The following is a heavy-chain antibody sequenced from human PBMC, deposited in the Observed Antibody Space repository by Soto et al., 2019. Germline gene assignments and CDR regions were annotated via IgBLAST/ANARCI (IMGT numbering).Heavy chain of an antibody. D-gene: IGHD2-15*01. V-gene: IGHV4-39*01. Sequence: PSETLSLTCTVSGGSISSSRSYWGWVRQPPGKGLEWIVSFYYTGGTYSTYYNPSLKSRVTVSVDTSKNQFSLRLSSVTAADTAVYFCARQSSGNPFDYWGQGTLVTVSS. CDR3: ARQSSGNPFDY. CDR2: FYYTGGT. J-gene: IGHJ4*02. CDR1: GGSISSSRSY.